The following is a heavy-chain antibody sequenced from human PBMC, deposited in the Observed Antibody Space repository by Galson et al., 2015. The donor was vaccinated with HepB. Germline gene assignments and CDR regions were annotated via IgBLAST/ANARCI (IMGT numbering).Heavy chain of an antibody. CDR3: ATVSDYVWGSYRSQLDY. D-gene: IGHD3-16*02. CDR2: FDPEDGET. Sequence: SVKVSCKVSGYTLTELSMHWVRQAPGKGLEWMGGFDPEDGETIYAQKFQGRVTMTEGTSTDTAYMELSSLRSEDTAVYYCATVSDYVWGSYRSQLDYWGQGTLVTVSS. CDR1: GYTLTELS. J-gene: IGHJ4*02. V-gene: IGHV1-24*01.